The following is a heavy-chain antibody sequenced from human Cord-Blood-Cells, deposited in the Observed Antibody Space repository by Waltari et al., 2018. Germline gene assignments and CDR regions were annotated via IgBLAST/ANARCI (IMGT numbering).Heavy chain of an antibody. V-gene: IGHV4-34*01. CDR3: AREGTPGYSGYDVDY. CDR2: INHSGST. CDR1: GGSFSGYY. Sequence: QVQLQQWGAGLLKPSETLSLTCAVYGGSFSGYYWSWIRQPPGKGLEWIGEINHSGSTKYNPYRKSRVTISVDTSKNQFSLKLSSVTAADTAVYYCAREGTPGYSGYDVDYWGQGTLVTVSS. J-gene: IGHJ4*02. D-gene: IGHD5-12*01.